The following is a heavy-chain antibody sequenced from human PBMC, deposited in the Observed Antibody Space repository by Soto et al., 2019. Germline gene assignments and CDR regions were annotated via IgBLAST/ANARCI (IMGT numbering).Heavy chain of an antibody. V-gene: IGHV4-34*01. D-gene: IGHD2-15*01. CDR1: GGSFSGYY. J-gene: IGHJ4*02. CDR2: INHSGST. CDR3: ERLAALEGYSRGGRGYSVSSVFDY. Sequence: QVQLQQWGAGLLKPSETLSLTCAVYGGSFSGYYWSWIRQPPGKGLEWIGEINHSGSTNYNPSLKSRVTITVDTSKNQFSRTLSSVDAADAAVNYRERLAALEGYSRGGRGYSVSSVFDYWGQGTLVTVSS.